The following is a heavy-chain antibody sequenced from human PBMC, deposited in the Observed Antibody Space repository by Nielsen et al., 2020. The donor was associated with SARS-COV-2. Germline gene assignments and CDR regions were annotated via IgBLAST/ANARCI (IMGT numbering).Heavy chain of an antibody. CDR3: ARGGYCSSTSCPDYYYYGMDV. V-gene: IGHV1-18*01. D-gene: IGHD2-2*01. CDR2: ISAYNGNT. J-gene: IGHJ6*02. Sequence: ASVKVSCKASGYTFTSYGISWVRQAPGQGLEWMGWISAYNGNTNYAQKLQGRVTMTTDPSTSTAYMELRSLRSDDTAVYYCARGGYCSSTSCPDYYYYGMDVWGQGTTVTVSS. CDR1: GYTFTSYG.